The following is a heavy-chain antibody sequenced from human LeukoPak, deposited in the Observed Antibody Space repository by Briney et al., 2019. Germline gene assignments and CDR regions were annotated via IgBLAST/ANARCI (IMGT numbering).Heavy chain of an antibody. CDR3: AREGGYCSGGSCYAY. Sequence: GGSLRLSCAASGFTVSSNYMGWVRQAPGKGLEWVSVIYSGGSTYYADSVKGRFTISRDNSKNTLYLQMNSLRAEDTAVYYCAREGGYCSGGSCYAYWGQGTLVTVSS. CDR2: IYSGGST. D-gene: IGHD2-15*01. J-gene: IGHJ4*02. CDR1: GFTVSSNY. V-gene: IGHV3-53*01.